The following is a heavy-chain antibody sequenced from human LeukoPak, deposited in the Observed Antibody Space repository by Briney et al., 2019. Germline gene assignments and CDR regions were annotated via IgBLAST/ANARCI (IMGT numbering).Heavy chain of an antibody. CDR1: GFTVSSNY. D-gene: IGHD6-13*01. V-gene: IGHV3-53*04. J-gene: IGHJ6*04. CDR3: ARDGGVAAAGRPNYGMDV. Sequence: GGSLRLSCAASGFTVSSNYMSWVRQAPGKGLEWVSVIYSGGSTYYADSVKGRFTISRHNSKNTLYLQMNSLRAEDTAVYYCARDGGVAAAGRPNYGMDVWGKGTTVTVSS. CDR2: IYSGGST.